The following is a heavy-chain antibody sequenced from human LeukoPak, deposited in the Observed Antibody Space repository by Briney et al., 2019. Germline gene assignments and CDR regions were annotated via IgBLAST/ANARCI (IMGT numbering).Heavy chain of an antibody. Sequence: GGSLRLSCTASGFAMSDYWMTWIRQAPGKEPEWVANVEQNGNEKYHVESVKGRFTISRDNAKNSLYLQMNSLRAEDTAVYYCARDVMMGYGGNSNAFDIWGQGTMVTVSS. V-gene: IGHV3-7*01. J-gene: IGHJ3*02. CDR1: GFAMSDYW. D-gene: IGHD4-23*01. CDR2: VEQNGNEK. CDR3: ARDVMMGYGGNSNAFDI.